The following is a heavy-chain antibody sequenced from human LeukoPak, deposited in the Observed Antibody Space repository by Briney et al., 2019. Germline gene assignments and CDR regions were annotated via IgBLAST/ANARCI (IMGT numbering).Heavy chain of an antibody. V-gene: IGHV1-69*05. CDR3: ARGENGGNPLDV. J-gene: IGHJ6*04. Sequence: SVKVSCKASGGTFSSYAISWVRQAPGQGLEWMGGIIPILGTANYAQKFQGRVTITTDESTSTAYMELSSLRSEDTAVYYCARGENGGNPLDVWGKGTTVTVSS. CDR1: GGTFSSYA. CDR2: IIPILGTA. D-gene: IGHD4-23*01.